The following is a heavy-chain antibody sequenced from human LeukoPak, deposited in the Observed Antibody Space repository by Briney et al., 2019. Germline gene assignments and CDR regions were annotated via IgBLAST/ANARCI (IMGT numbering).Heavy chain of an antibody. J-gene: IGHJ4*02. V-gene: IGHV4-61*01. Sequence: SETLSLTCTVSGGSVSSGSDYWSWIRQPPGKGLEWIGYMYYSGSTTYNPSLKSRVTISVDTSKNKFSLKLTSVTAADTAVYYCARVPISTTARGYFAYWGQETLVTVSS. CDR1: GGSVSSGSDY. D-gene: IGHD4-17*01. CDR2: MYYSGST. CDR3: ARVPISTTARGYFAY.